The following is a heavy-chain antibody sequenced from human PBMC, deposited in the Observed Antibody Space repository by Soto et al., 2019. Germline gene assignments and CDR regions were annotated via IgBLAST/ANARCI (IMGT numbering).Heavy chain of an antibody. J-gene: IGHJ5*02. CDR2: VIPIFGTA. V-gene: IGHV1-69*06. CDR3: ARDPPGEGAAMFDL. D-gene: IGHD3-10*01. CDR1: GGTFNRHS. Sequence: QVQLVQSGSEVKEPGSSVKVSCKTSGGTFNRHSITWVQQAPGQGLEWMGAVIPIFGTANYAQKVQGRVNMTTDTFSSTAYMALRSLRSEDTAVYYCARDPPGEGAAMFDLWGQGTLVTVSS.